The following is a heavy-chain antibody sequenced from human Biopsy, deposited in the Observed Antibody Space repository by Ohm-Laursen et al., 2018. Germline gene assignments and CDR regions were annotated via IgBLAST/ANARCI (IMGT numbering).Heavy chain of an antibody. D-gene: IGHD3-22*01. CDR1: GGTLSKYA. CDR3: ARTGTYYHDSSLYYFYGLDL. J-gene: IGHJ6*02. CDR2: IIAPSGTT. V-gene: IGHV1-69*13. Sequence: GASVKVSCKTFGGTLSKYAMSWVRQAPGQGLVWLGVIIAPSGTTNNAQRFQGRLSITADESATSIYMELSSLTSEDTAVYYCARTGTYYHDSSLYYFYGLDLWGQGSTVTVFS.